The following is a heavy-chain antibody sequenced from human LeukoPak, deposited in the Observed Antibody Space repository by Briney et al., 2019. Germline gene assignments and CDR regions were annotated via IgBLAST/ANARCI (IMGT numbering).Heavy chain of an antibody. CDR1: GFTFSNYA. CDR2: ISGDGGGS. CDR3: AKTRSALVRGVIDY. J-gene: IGHJ4*02. V-gene: IGHV3-23*01. D-gene: IGHD3-10*01. Sequence: GGSLRLSCAASGFTFSNYAMTWVRQAPGKGLEWVSGISGDGGGSYYADSVKGRFTVSRDNSKSTLYLQMNSLRAEDTAVYYCAKTRSALVRGVIDYWGQGARVTVSS.